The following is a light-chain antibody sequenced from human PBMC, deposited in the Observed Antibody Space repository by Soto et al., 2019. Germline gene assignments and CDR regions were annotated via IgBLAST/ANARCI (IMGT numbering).Light chain of an antibody. CDR1: QSVSGD. CDR2: GAS. V-gene: IGKV3-15*01. J-gene: IGKJ1*01. CDR3: QQYNNWPQT. Sequence: EIVMTQSPATLSVSPGERATLSCRASQSVSGDLAWYQQKPGQAPRLLIFGASTRATGIPARFSGSGSGTEFTLTISSLQSEDFAVYYCQQYNNWPQTFGQGTKVDIK.